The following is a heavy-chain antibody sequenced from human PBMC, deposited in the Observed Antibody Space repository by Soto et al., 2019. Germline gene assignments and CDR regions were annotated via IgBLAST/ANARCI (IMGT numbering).Heavy chain of an antibody. D-gene: IGHD3-10*01. CDR3: AGGLVRGVIHYYYYGMDV. CDR2: IYYSGST. CDR1: GGSISSGDYY. J-gene: IGHJ6*02. Sequence: SETLSLTCTVSGGSISSGDYYWSWIRQPPGKGLEWIGYIYYSGSTYYNPSLKSRVTISVDKSKNQFSLKLSSVTAADTAVYYCAGGLVRGVIHYYYYGMDVWGQGTTVTVSS. V-gene: IGHV4-30-4*01.